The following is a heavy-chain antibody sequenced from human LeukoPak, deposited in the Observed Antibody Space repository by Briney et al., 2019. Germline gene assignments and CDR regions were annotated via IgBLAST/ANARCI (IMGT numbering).Heavy chain of an antibody. Sequence: PSETLSLTCTVSGDSISGSQSVPGNSFYWGWIRQPPGKGLEWIGTVYYSGSTYYNPSLKSRVTISVDTSKNQFSMALSSVAAADTAGYYCARSRDFGVVTPFDSWGQGILVIVSS. CDR1: GDSISGSQSVPGNSFY. CDR3: ARSRDFGVVTPFDS. CDR2: VYYSGST. V-gene: IGHV4-39*07. J-gene: IGHJ4*02. D-gene: IGHD3-3*01.